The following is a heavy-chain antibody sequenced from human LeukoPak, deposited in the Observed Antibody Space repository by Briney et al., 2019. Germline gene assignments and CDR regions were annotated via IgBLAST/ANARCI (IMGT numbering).Heavy chain of an antibody. D-gene: IGHD6-13*01. Sequence: GGSLRLSCVDSGITFDDYGLSWVRQAPGKGLEWVSGINWDGGATGYADSVKGRFTISRDNAKNSLFLQMNSLRAEDTALYFCARDLSSSWYSPGYWGQGTFVTVSS. V-gene: IGHV3-20*04. CDR1: GITFDDYG. CDR2: INWDGGAT. J-gene: IGHJ4*02. CDR3: ARDLSSSWYSPGY.